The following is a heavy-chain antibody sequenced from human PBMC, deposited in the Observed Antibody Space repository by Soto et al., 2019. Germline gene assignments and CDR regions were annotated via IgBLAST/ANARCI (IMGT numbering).Heavy chain of an antibody. CDR1: GYTFTSYG. CDR2: INAGNGNT. V-gene: IGHV1-3*01. CDR3: ATAIADDAFDI. Sequence: ASVKVSCKASGYTFTSYGMNWVRQAPGQRLEWMGWINAGNGNTKYSQKFQGRVTITRDTSASTAYMELSSLRFEDTAVYFCATAIADDAFDIWGRGTMVTVSS. D-gene: IGHD2-2*01. J-gene: IGHJ3*02.